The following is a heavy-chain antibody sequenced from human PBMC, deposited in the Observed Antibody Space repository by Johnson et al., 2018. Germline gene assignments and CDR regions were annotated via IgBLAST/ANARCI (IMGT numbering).Heavy chain of an antibody. V-gene: IGHV3-21*06. CDR3: ARGLTIGWYTPDY. Sequence: VQLVESGGHLLQPGRSLRLSCAASGFTFNDYAIHWVRQGPGKGLKWVSNLSSSSSHIYYADSVKGRFTISRDNAENSLFLQMNSLRGEDTAVYYCARGLTIGWYTPDYGGPGTLVTVSS. CDR2: LSSSSSHI. CDR1: GFTFNDYA. D-gene: IGHD6-19*01. J-gene: IGHJ4*02.